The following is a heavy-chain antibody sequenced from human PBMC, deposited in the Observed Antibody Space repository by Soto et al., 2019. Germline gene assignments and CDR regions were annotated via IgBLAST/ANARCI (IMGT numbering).Heavy chain of an antibody. CDR3: ESSRTLDX. CDR2: IKQDGSEK. V-gene: IGHV3-7*01. Sequence: PGGSLRVSLVVSGCTFSRYWMNWVRQAPGKGREWVSNIKQDGSEKYYVDSAKVRFTISRDNAKNSLYLEMNSLSDEDTDIYYGESSRTLDXWGRGTLVTV. CDR1: GCTFSRYW. D-gene: IGHD6-13*01. J-gene: IGHJ4*02.